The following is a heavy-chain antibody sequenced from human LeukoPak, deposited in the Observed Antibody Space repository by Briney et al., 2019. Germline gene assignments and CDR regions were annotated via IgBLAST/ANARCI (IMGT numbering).Heavy chain of an antibody. CDR1: GFSFSTFG. J-gene: IGHJ4*02. CDR3: AKDNPVLDS. Sequence: PGGSLRLSCAASGFSFSTFGMHWVRQTPGKGLEWVSHISKDETNKYYADSVKGRFTISRDTSKNTLFLQMNSLRVEGTAVYYCAKDNPVLDSWGQGTLVTVSS. V-gene: IGHV3-30*18. CDR2: ISKDETNK.